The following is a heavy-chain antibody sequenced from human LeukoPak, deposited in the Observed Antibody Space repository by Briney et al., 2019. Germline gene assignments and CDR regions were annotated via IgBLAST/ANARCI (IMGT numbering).Heavy chain of an antibody. V-gene: IGHV3-23*01. CDR3: ARDEEAGARTL. D-gene: IGHD1-26*01. CDR1: GFTFSNYA. CDR2: ISGSGGST. Sequence: PGGSLRLSCAAAGFTFSNYAMTWVRQAPGKGLEWVSSISGSGGSTYYADSVKGRFTISRDNAKNSLYLQMNSLRAEDTAVYYCARDEEAGARTLWGQGTLVTVSS. J-gene: IGHJ4*02.